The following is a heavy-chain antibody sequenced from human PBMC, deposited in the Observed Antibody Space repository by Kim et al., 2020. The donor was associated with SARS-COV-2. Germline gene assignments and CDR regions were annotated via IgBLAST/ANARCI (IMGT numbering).Heavy chain of an antibody. D-gene: IGHD6-19*01. CDR1: GFTFSNYA. CDR2: ISAGGGTT. J-gene: IGHJ1*01. Sequence: GGSLRLSCAASGFTFSNYAMSWFRQAPGMGLEWVSAISAGGGTTYYEDSVKGRFTISRDNSKNTLYLEMSSLRAEDTAEYYCARDAPSHSSGWNYWGQGT. CDR3: ARDAPSHSSGWNY. V-gene: IGHV3-23*01.